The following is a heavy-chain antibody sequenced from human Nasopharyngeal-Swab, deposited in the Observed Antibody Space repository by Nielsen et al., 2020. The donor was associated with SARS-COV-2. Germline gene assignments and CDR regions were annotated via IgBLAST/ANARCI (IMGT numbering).Heavy chain of an antibody. J-gene: IGHJ4*02. CDR1: GFTFRRDW. V-gene: IGHV3-7*03. CDR2: IKQDGSET. CDR3: ARDLGYSGYDLYDY. D-gene: IGHD5-12*01. Sequence: GGSLRLSCADSGFTFRRDWMSWVRQAPGKGLEWVANIKQDGSETYYVDSVKGRFTISRDNAKNSLYLQMNSLRAEDTAVYYCARDLGYSGYDLYDYWGQGTLVTVSS.